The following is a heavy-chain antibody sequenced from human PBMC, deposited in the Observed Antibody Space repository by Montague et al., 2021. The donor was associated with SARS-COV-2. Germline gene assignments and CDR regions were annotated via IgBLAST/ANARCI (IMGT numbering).Heavy chain of an antibody. CDR2: TGGDGSGA. CDR3: GSVFEY. V-gene: IGHV3-74*01. CDR1: GFTFSNYW. J-gene: IGHJ4*02. Sequence: SLRLSCPASGFTFSNYWIHWVRQVPGKGLVWVARTGGDGSGASYADSVKGRFTISRDNAKNTVDLQMNGLRADDTAVYYCGSVFEYWGQGTLVTVSS.